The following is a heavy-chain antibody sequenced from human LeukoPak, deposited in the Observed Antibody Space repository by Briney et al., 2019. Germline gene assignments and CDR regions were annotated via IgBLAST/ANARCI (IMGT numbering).Heavy chain of an antibody. V-gene: IGHV3-7*01. CDR3: ARDKYCSST. D-gene: IGHD2-2*01. J-gene: IGHJ5*02. Sequence: GGSLRLSCVASGFTFSSYWMTWVRQAPGKGLEWVANIKEDGSEKHYVDSVKGRFSISRDNAKYSLYLQMNSLRAEDTAVYYCARDKYCSSTWGQGTLVTVSS. CDR2: IKEDGSEK. CDR1: GFTFSSYW.